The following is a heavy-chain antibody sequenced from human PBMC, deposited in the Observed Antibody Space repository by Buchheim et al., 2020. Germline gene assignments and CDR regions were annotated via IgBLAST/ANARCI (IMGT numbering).Heavy chain of an antibody. J-gene: IGHJ6*02. Sequence: VQLVQSGAEVKKPGASVKVSCKASGYTFTGYYMHWVRQAPGQGLEWMGWINPNSGGTNYAQKFQGWVTMTRDTSISTAYMERSRLRADDTAVYYCARGSAARFLEWLSITRNYYYYGMDVWGQGTT. CDR2: INPNSGGT. V-gene: IGHV1-2*04. CDR1: GYTFTGYY. CDR3: ARGSAARFLEWLSITRNYYYYGMDV. D-gene: IGHD3-3*01.